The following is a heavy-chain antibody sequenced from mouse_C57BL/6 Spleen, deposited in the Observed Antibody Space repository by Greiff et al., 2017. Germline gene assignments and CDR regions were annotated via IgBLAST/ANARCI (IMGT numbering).Heavy chain of an antibody. J-gene: IGHJ4*01. CDR2: IRNKANGYTT. V-gene: IGHV7-3*01. CDR3: ARYNGPYAMDY. D-gene: IGHD1-1*02. CDR1: GFTFTDYY. Sequence: EVHLVESGGGLVQPGGSLSLSCAASGFTFTDYYMSWVRQPPGKALEWLGFIRNKANGYTTEYSASVKGRFTISRDNSQSILYLQMNALRAEDSATNYCARYNGPYAMDYWGQGTSVTVSS.